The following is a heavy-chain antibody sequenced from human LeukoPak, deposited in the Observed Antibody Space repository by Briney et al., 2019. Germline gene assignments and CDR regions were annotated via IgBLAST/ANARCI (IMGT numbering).Heavy chain of an antibody. J-gene: IGHJ5*02. D-gene: IGHD2-15*01. CDR2: IYYSGST. CDR3: ARGVRCSGGSCYPSDWFDP. V-gene: IGHV4-30-4*08. Sequence: SETLSLTCSVSGDSITSRDYYWSWIRQPPGKGLEWIGYIYYSGSTSYNPSLKSRVTISVDTSKNQFSLRLSSVTAADTAVYYCARGVRCSGGSCYPSDWFDPWGQGTLVTVSS. CDR1: GDSITSRDYY.